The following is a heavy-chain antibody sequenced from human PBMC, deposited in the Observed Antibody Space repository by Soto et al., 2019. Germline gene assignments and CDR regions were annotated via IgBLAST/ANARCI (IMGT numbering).Heavy chain of an antibody. Sequence: GGSLRFSCAASGFTFSSYAMHWVRQAPGKGLEWVAVISYDGSNKYYADSVKGRFTISRDNSKNTLYLQMNSLRAEDTAVYYCARDRIAVAATRRGYYYYYGMDVWGQGTTVTVSS. CDR3: ARDRIAVAATRRGYYYYYGMDV. D-gene: IGHD6-19*01. V-gene: IGHV3-30-3*01. J-gene: IGHJ6*02. CDR1: GFTFSSYA. CDR2: ISYDGSNK.